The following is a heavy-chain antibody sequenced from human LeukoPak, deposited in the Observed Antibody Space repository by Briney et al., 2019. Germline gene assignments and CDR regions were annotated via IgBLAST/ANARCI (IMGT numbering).Heavy chain of an antibody. CDR1: GGSISSGGYS. J-gene: IGHJ5*02. CDR3: ARLNAAIAAAGTGWFDP. V-gene: IGHV4-30-2*01. D-gene: IGHD6-13*01. Sequence: SETLSLTCAVSGGSISSGGYSWSWIRQPPGKGLEWIGYIYHSGSTYYSPSLKSRVTISVDRSKNQFSLKLSSVTAADTAVYYCARLNAAIAAAGTGWFDPWGQGTLVTVSS. CDR2: IYHSGST.